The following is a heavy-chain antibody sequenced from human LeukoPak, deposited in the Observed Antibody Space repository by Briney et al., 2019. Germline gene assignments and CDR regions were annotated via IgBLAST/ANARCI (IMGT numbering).Heavy chain of an antibody. V-gene: IGHV3-74*01. Sequence: QPGGSLRLSCAASGFAFSTYWMHWVRQAPGKGPVWVSRISPDGRDTIYADSVKGRFTISRDNAKNSLYLQMNSLRAEDTALYYCAKDIRGIWFGDQYYYYYYGMDVWGQGTTVTVSS. CDR1: GFAFSTYW. D-gene: IGHD3-10*01. CDR3: AKDIRGIWFGDQYYYYYYGMDV. CDR2: ISPDGRDT. J-gene: IGHJ6*02.